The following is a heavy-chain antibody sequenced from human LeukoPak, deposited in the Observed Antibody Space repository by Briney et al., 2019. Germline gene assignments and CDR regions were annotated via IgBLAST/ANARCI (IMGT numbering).Heavy chain of an antibody. CDR1: GYSFTNYW. J-gene: IGHJ6*03. CDR2: IYPGDSDT. D-gene: IGHD1-26*01. Sequence: GESLKIPCKGSGYSFTNYWVGWVRQMPGKGLEWMGIIYPGDSDTRYSPSFQGQVTISVDKSISAAYLQWSSLKASDAAIYYCARLPDSGSYFRGVEYYRVVWGKGTTVTVSS. V-gene: IGHV5-51*01. CDR3: ARLPDSGSYFRGVEYYRVV.